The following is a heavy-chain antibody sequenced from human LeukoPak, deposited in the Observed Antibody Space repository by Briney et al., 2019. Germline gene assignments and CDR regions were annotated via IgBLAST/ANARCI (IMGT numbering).Heavy chain of an antibody. V-gene: IGHV1-18*01. CDR1: GYTFTSYG. D-gene: IGHD3-9*01. J-gene: IGHJ3*02. CDR3: ARERVNYDILTGYYKGAFDI. Sequence: ASVKASCKASGYTFTSYGISWVRQAPGQGLEWMGWISAYNGNTNYAQKLQGRVTMTTDTSTITAYMELRSLRSDDTAVYYCARERVNYDILTGYYKGAFDIWGQGTMVTVSS. CDR2: ISAYNGNT.